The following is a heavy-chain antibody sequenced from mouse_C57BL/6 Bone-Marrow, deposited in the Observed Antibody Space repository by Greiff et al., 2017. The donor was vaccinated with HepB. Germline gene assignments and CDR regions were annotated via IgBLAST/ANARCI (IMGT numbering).Heavy chain of an antibody. J-gene: IGHJ4*01. Sequence: EVKLVESGGGLVKPGGSLKLSCAASGFTFSDYGMHWVRQAPEKGLEWVAYISSGSSTIYYADTVKGRFTISRDNAKNTLFLQMTSLRSEDTAMYYCARGHDGYYGDAMDYWGQGTSVTVSS. CDR1: GFTFSDYG. D-gene: IGHD2-3*01. CDR3: ARGHDGYYGDAMDY. V-gene: IGHV5-17*01. CDR2: ISSGSSTI.